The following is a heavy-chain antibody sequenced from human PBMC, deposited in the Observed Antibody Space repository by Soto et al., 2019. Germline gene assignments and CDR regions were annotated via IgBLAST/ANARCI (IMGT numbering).Heavy chain of an antibody. CDR1: GFTFSSYG. J-gene: IGHJ4*02. CDR2: ISYDGSNK. V-gene: IGHV3-30*18. D-gene: IGHD3-22*01. Sequence: QVQLVESGGGVVQPGRSLRLSCAASGFTFSSYGMHWVRQAQGKGLEWVAVISYDGSNKYYADSVKGRFTISRDNSKNTLYLQMNSLRAEDTAVYYCAKDISYDENGDYFDYWGQGTLVTVSS. CDR3: AKDISYDENGDYFDY.